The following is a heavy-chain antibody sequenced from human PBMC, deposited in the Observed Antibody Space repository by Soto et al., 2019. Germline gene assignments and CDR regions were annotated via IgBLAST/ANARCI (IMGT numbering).Heavy chain of an antibody. CDR3: VRDSRYDYVWGSYRPLSPWFDP. D-gene: IGHD3-16*02. V-gene: IGHV1-2*02. J-gene: IGHJ5*02. CDR2: INPNSGGT. Sequence: ASVKVSCKASGYTFTGYYMHWVRQAPGQGLEWMGWINPNSGGTNYAQKFQGRVTMTKDTSISTAYMEPSRLRSDDTAVYYCVRDSRYDYVWGSYRPLSPWFDPWGQGTLVTVS. CDR1: GYTFTGYY.